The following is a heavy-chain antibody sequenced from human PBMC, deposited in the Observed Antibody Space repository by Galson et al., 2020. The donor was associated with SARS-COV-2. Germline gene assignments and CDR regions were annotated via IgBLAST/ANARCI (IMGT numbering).Heavy chain of an antibody. CDR3: AKDMYSSGWYDMDY. Sequence: GGSLRLSCAASGFTFDDYAMHWVRQAPGKGLEWVSGISWNSGSIGYADSVKGRFTISRDNAKNSLYLQMNSLTAEDTALYYCAKDMYSSGWYDMDYWGQGTLVSVSA. CDR2: ISWNSGSI. J-gene: IGHJ4*02. CDR1: GFTFDDYA. V-gene: IGHV3-9*01. D-gene: IGHD6-19*01.